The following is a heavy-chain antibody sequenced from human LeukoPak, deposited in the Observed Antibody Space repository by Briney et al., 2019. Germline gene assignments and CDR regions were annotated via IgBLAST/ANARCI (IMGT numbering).Heavy chain of an antibody. J-gene: IGHJ6*02. V-gene: IGHV4-59*01. Sequence: SETLSLTCTVSGGSISSYYWSWIRQPPGKGLECVGYIYYSGSTNYNPSLKSRVTISVDTSKNQFSLKLSSVTAADTAVYYCARDFWQPYYYYGMDVWGQGTTVTVSS. CDR2: IYYSGST. D-gene: IGHD3-3*01. CDR3: ARDFWQPYYYYGMDV. CDR1: GGSISSYY.